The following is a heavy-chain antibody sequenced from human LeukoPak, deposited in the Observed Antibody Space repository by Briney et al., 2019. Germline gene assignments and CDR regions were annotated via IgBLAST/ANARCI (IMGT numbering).Heavy chain of an antibody. CDR2: IYYSGST. Sequence: PSQTLSLTCTVSGGSISSGGYYWSWIRQHPGKGLEWIGYIYYSGSTYYNPSLKSRVTISVDTSKNQFSLKLSSVTAADTAVYYCARGTGVQYSNSWYPDYWGQGTLVTVSS. J-gene: IGHJ4*02. D-gene: IGHD6-13*01. V-gene: IGHV4-31*03. CDR1: GGSISSGGYY. CDR3: ARGTGVQYSNSWYPDY.